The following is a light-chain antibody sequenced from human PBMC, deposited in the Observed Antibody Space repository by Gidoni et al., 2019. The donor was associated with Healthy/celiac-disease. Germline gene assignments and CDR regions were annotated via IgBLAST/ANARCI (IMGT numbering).Light chain of an antibody. CDR3: MQALQTPLFT. Sequence: DIVMTQSPLSLPVTPGGPASISCRSSQSLLHSNGYNDLDGYLQKPGQSPQLLIYFVANRASGVPDRFSGSGAGTDFTLKISRVEAEDVGVYYCMQALQTPLFTFGPGTKVDSK. J-gene: IGKJ3*01. V-gene: IGKV2-28*01. CDR2: FVA. CDR1: QSLLHSNGYND.